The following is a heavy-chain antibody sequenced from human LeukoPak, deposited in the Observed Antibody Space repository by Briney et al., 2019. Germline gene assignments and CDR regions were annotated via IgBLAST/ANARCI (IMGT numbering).Heavy chain of an antibody. CDR3: AKDPNGDYVGAFDS. J-gene: IGHJ3*02. D-gene: IGHD4-17*01. Sequence: GGSLRLSCAASAFRFSSFAMTWVRQAPGKGLEWVSGIHGNGETTYYADSVKGRFTISRDNSRELLYLQMNSLRVEDTAVYYCAKDPNGDYVGAFDSWGQGTMVTVSS. V-gene: IGHV3-23*01. CDR2: IHGNGETT. CDR1: AFRFSSFA.